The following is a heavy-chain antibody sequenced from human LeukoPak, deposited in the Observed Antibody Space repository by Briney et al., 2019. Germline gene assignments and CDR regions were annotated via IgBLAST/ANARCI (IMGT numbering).Heavy chain of an antibody. CDR3: ARVLYYYDSSGYYYVPAAFDI. D-gene: IGHD3-22*01. CDR2: INAGNGNT. Sequence: ASVMVSCKASGYTFTCYAMHWVRQAPGQRLEWMGWINAGNGNTKYSQKFQGRVTITRDTSASTAYMELSSLRSEDTAVYYCARVLYYYDSSGYYYVPAAFDIWGQGTMVTDSS. J-gene: IGHJ3*02. V-gene: IGHV1-3*01. CDR1: GYTFTCYA.